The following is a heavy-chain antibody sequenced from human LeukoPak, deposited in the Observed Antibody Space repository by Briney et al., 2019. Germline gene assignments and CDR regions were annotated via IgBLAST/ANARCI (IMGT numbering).Heavy chain of an antibody. Sequence: PGGSLRLSCAASGFTFRSHGMHWVRQAPGKGLEWAAFIWYDGSNKYYTDSVKGRFTISRDNSKNTLYLQMNSLRAEDTAVYYCAGDRATSYFDYWGQGALVTISS. CDR1: GFTFRSHG. D-gene: IGHD1-26*01. CDR3: AGDRATSYFDY. J-gene: IGHJ4*02. V-gene: IGHV3-33*01. CDR2: IWYDGSNK.